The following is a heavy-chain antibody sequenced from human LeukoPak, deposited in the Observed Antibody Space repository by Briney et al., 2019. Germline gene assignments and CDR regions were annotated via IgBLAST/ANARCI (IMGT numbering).Heavy chain of an antibody. CDR2: IRYDGSNE. J-gene: IGHJ4*02. CDR1: GFTSSSYG. D-gene: IGHD1-7*01. Sequence: GGSLRLSCGASGFTSSSYGMHWVRQAPGKGLEWVAFIRYDGSNEYYANSVKGRFTISRDNSKNTLFLQMNSLRAEDTAVYYCAKDTGTTFDYWGQGTLVTVSS. CDR3: AKDTGTTFDY. V-gene: IGHV3-30*02.